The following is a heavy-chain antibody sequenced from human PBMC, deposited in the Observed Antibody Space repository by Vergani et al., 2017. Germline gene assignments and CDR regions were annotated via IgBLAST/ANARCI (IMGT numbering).Heavy chain of an antibody. J-gene: IGHJ3*02. V-gene: IGHV1-69*01. Sequence: QVQLVQSGAEVKKPGSSVKVSCKASGGTFSSYAISGVRQAPGQGREWMGGIIPIFGTANYAQKFQGRVTITADESTSTAYMELSSLRSEDTAVYYCARGPEMATIFAFDIWGQGTMVTVSS. CDR3: ARGPEMATIFAFDI. CDR1: GGTFSSYA. D-gene: IGHD5-24*01. CDR2: IIPIFGTA.